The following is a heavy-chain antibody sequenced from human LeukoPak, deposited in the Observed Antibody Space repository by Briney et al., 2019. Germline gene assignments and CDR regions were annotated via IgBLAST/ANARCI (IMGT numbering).Heavy chain of an antibody. Sequence: GGSLRLPCAASGFSFSSYSINWVRQAPGKGLEWVSSISSSGSYIYYADSLKGRFTISRDNAKNSLYLQMNSLRGEDTAMYYCARAASTSAWYVNFDYWGQGTLVTVSS. D-gene: IGHD6-19*01. J-gene: IGHJ4*02. CDR3: ARAASTSAWYVNFDY. V-gene: IGHV3-21*01. CDR2: ISSSGSYI. CDR1: GFSFSSYS.